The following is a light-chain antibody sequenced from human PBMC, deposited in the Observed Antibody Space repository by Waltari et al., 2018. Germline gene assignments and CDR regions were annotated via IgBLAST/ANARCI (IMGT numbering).Light chain of an antibody. CDR2: DVT. CDR1: SRDIGGFNY. V-gene: IGLV2-14*03. Sequence: QSALTQPASVSGSPGQSITIPCTGTSRDIGGFNYVSWYQQHPGEAPKLMIYDVTQRPSGVSNRFSGSKSGSTASLTISGLQAGDEAHYYCSSYSSISTLVFGGGTKLSVL. J-gene: IGLJ2*01. CDR3: SSYSSISTLV.